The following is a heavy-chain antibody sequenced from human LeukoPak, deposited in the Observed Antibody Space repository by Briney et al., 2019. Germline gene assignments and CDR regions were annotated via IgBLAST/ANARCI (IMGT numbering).Heavy chain of an antibody. CDR2: TFYRSKLCN. V-gene: IGHV6-1*01. CDR1: GDIIISNSAA. Sequence: SQTLSLTCAIAGDIIISNSAAWNWIRQSPSRGLEWLGRTFYRSKLCNEYALSVKSRITIYPDTSNNQFSLHLNSMTPEDTAVYYCARGVGDSHGLYYFDYWGQGTLVTVSS. D-gene: IGHD5-18*01. CDR3: ARGVGDSHGLYYFDY. J-gene: IGHJ4*02.